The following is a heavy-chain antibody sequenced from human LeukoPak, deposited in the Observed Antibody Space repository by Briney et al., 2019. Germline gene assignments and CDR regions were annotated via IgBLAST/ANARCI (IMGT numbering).Heavy chain of an antibody. CDR1: GFTFDDYA. J-gene: IGHJ4*02. CDR2: ISWNSGSI. CDR3: AKDQQGSGSYWYIDY. V-gene: IGHV3-9*01. Sequence: GGSLRLSCAASGFTFDDYAMRWVRQAPGKGLEWVSGISWNSGSIGYADSVKGRFTISRDNAKNSLYLQMNSLRAEDTALYYCAKDQQGSGSYWYIDYWGQGTLVTVSS. D-gene: IGHD3-10*01.